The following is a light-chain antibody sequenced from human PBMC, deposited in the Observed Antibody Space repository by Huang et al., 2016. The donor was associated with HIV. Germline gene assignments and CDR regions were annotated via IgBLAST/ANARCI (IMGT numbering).Light chain of an antibody. V-gene: IGKV4-1*01. CDR2: WAS. J-gene: IGKJ4*01. Sequence: DIMMTQSPDSLTVSLGERATLNCRSSQSVYSSSTSKDYMAWFQQKSGQPPRLLLFWASKREVGVPDRCTGSGSGTHFTLTIANLEAEDAAIYYCQQYYSSPQTFGLGTRVEV. CDR3: QQYYSSPQT. CDR1: QSVYSSSTSKDY.